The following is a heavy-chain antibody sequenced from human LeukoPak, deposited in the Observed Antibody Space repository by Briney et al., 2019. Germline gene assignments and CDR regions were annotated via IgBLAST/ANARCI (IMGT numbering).Heavy chain of an antibody. CDR1: GFTFSNYG. CDR2: ITSSSTT. J-gene: IGHJ6*02. CDR3: ARENYFAMGLYHYYGMDV. D-gene: IGHD5-18*01. Sequence: PGGSLRLSCAASGFTFSNYGMNWVRQAPGKGLEWVSYITSSSTTYYADSVKGRFTISRDNAKNSLYLQMTSLRAEDTAVYYCARENYFAMGLYHYYGMDVWGQGTTVIVSS. V-gene: IGHV3-48*04.